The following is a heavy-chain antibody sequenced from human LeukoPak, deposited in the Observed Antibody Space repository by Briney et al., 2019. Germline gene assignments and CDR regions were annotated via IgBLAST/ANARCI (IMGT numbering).Heavy chain of an antibody. V-gene: IGHV3-30*18. Sequence: GGSLRLSCAASGFTFSTYGMHWVRQAPGKGLEWAAIVSYDGSDKYYADSVKGRFTISRDNSKNTLYLQMNSLRPEDTAVYYCAKTQTNRYYYFDYWGQGTLVTVSS. J-gene: IGHJ4*02. D-gene: IGHD1-26*01. CDR3: AKTQTNRYYYFDY. CDR2: VSYDGSDK. CDR1: GFTFSTYG.